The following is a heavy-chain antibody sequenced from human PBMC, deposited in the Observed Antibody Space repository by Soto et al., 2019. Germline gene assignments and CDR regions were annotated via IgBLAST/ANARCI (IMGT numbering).Heavy chain of an antibody. CDR1: VFTFDDYA. V-gene: IGHV3-9*01. D-gene: IGHD2-15*01. Sequence: SLRLSCVSSVFTFDDYAMHCVRQSPGKCLEWVSGISFNSGSIGYAESVKGRFTISRDNARNSLYLQMNSLRAEGTALYYCARDIEENKLIYDALEFWGQGTMVTVSS. CDR3: ARDIEENKLIYDALEF. J-gene: IGHJ3*01. CDR2: ISFNSGSI.